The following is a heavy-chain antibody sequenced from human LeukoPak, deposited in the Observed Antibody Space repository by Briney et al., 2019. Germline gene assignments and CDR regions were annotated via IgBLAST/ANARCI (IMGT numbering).Heavy chain of an antibody. CDR2: ISGSGGST. CDR3: AKSAYYYDSSGYYQVVHDAFDI. J-gene: IGHJ3*02. CDR1: GFTFSSYA. V-gene: IGHV3-23*01. D-gene: IGHD3-22*01. Sequence: GGSLRLSCAASGFTFSSYAMSWVRQAPGKGLEWVSAISGSGGSTYYADSVKGRFTISRDNSKNTLYLQMNSLRAEDTAVYYCAKSAYYYDSSGYYQVVHDAFDIWGQGTMVTVSS.